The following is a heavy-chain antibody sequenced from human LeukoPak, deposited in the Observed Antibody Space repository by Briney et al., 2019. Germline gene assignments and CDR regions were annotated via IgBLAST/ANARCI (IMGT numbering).Heavy chain of an antibody. CDR3: PRRAYSSGWYSFDY. J-gene: IGHJ4*02. Sequence: SETLSLTCTVSGASISSYYWSWSRQPPGKGPESLGYIYYSWTTSSNPSLKIRGPISVAISKNQFSLKLSSVAAADPAMDYCPRRAYSSGWYSFDYWGQGTLVTVSS. CDR2: IYYSWTT. CDR1: GASISSYY. D-gene: IGHD6-19*01. V-gene: IGHV4-59*01.